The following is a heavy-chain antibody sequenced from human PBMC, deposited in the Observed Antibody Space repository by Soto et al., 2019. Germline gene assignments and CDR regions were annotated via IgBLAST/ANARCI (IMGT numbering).Heavy chain of an antibody. V-gene: IGHV1-24*01. J-gene: IGHJ6*02. CDR2: FDPEDGET. D-gene: IGHD3-3*01. CDR3: ATAVYYDFWSGPLDYYYGMDV. CDR1: GYTLTELS. Sequence: ASVKVSCKVSGYTLTELSMHWVRQAPGKGLEWMGGFDPEDGETIYAQKFQGRVTMTEDTSTDTAYMELSGLRSEDTAVYYCATAVYYDFWSGPLDYYYGMDVWGQGTTVTVSS.